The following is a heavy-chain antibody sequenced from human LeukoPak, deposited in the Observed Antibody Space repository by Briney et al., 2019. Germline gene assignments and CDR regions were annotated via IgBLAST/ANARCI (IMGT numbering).Heavy chain of an antibody. CDR2: VYFRGST. CDR1: GGSIGSSSYY. V-gene: IGHV4-39*01. Sequence: SETLSLTCTVSGGSIGSSSYYWGWIRQPPGKGLEWIGNVYFRGSTYYNPSLKSRVTISVDTSKNQFSMKLNSVTAADTAVYYCARHVRASGSGSYAFDIWGQGTMVTVSS. J-gene: IGHJ3*02. D-gene: IGHD3-10*01. CDR3: ARHVRASGSGSYAFDI.